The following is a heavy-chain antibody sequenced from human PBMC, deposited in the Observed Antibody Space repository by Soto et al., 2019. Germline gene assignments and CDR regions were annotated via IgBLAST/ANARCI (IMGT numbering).Heavy chain of an antibody. CDR2: IYYSGST. CDR1: GGSISSSSYY. J-gene: IGHJ6*02. V-gene: IGHV4-39*07. CDR3: ATQLRYFYWYPYYYGMDV. D-gene: IGHD3-9*01. Sequence: SETLSLTCTVSGGSISSSSYYWGWIRQPPGKGLEWIGSIYYSGSTYYNPSLKSRVTISVDTSKNQFSLKLSSVTAADTAVYYFATQLRYFYWYPYYYGMDVWGQGTTVTVSS.